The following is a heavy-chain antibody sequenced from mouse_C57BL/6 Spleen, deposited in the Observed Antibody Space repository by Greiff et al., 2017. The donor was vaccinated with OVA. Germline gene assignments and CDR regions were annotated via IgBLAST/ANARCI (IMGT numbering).Heavy chain of an antibody. J-gene: IGHJ4*01. CDR3: AREEGIYYDYDVYAMDY. D-gene: IGHD2-4*01. CDR2: ISYDGSN. CDR1: GYSITSGYY. Sequence: EVKLMESGPGLVKPSQSLSLTCSVTGYSITSGYYWNWIRQFPGNKLEWMGYISYDGSNNYNPSLKNRISITRDTSKNQFFLKLNSVTTEDTATYYCAREEGIYYDYDVYAMDYWGQGTSVTVSS. V-gene: IGHV3-6*01.